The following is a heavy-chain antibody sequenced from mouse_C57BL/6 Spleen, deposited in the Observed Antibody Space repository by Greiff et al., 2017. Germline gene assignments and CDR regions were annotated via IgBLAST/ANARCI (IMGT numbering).Heavy chain of an antibody. CDR1: GFNIKDYY. CDR2: IDPEDGET. Sequence: VQLQQSGAELVKPGASVKLSCTASGFNIKDYYMHWVKQRTEQGLEWIGRIDPEDGETTSAPKFQGKATIPADTSSNTAYLQLSSLTSEDTAVYYCDSSPLLIPWFAYWGSGTLGTASA. V-gene: IGHV14-2*01. CDR3: DSSPLLIPWFAY. J-gene: IGHJ3*01.